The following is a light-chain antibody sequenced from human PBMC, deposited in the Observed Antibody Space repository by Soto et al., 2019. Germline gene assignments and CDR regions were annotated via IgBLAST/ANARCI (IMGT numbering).Light chain of an antibody. CDR2: AAS. CDR1: QSISSS. J-gene: IGKJ1*01. Sequence: DIQMTQSPSSLSASVGDRVTITCRASQSISSSLNWYQQRPGTAPNLLIYAASTLQSGVPSRFSGSGSGTDFTLTISSLQPEDFATYYCQQSYSTLSWTFGQGTKVDIK. CDR3: QQSYSTLSWT. V-gene: IGKV1-39*01.